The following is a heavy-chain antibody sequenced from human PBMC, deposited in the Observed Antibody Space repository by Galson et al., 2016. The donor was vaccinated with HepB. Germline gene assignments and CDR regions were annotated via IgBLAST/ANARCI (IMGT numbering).Heavy chain of an antibody. CDR3: ARTYSDDAFDI. CDR1: GFSLSTSGMC. V-gene: IGHV2-70*11. D-gene: IGHD1-26*01. CDR2: IDWGDDK. J-gene: IGHJ3*02. Sequence: PALVKPTQTLTLTCTFSGFSLSTSGMCVSWIRQPPGKALEWLARIDWGDDKYYSRSLKTRLTISKDTSKNQVVLTMTNMDPVDTATYYCARTYSDDAFDIWGQGTTVTVSS.